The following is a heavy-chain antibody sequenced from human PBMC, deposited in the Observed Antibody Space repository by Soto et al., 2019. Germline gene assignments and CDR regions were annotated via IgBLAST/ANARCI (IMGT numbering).Heavy chain of an antibody. Sequence: SETLPVTCTGSGGSIGTNDHYWGWIRRPPGKGLEWIASISYSGNTYYAPSLKSRVTISADTSKNQFSLKLSSVTAADTAIYYCGRHFPYFPLAFRGQGTPVPGSA. V-gene: IGHV4-39*01. J-gene: IGHJ1*01. D-gene: IGHD2-21*01. CDR2: ISYSGNT. CDR1: GGSIGTNDHY. CDR3: GRHFPYFPLAF.